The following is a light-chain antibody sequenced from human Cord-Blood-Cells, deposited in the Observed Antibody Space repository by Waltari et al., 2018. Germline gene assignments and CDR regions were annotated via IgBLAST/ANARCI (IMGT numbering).Light chain of an antibody. J-gene: IGLJ3*02. CDR1: SSDVGRYHL. CDR3: CSYAGSSTWV. CDR2: EGS. Sequence: SALTQPASVSGSPGQSITISCTGTSSDVGRYHLVSWYQQHPGKAPKLMIYEGSKRPSGVSNRFSGSKSGNTASLTISGLQAEDEADYYCCSYAGSSTWVFGGGTKLTVL. V-gene: IGLV2-23*01.